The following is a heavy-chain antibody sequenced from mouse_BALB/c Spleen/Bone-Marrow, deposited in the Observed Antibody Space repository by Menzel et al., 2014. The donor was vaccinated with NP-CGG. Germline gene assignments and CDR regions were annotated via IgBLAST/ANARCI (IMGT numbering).Heavy chain of an antibody. CDR3: ARDGATATLAY. Sequence: QVQLKQSGPGLVAPSQRLSITCTVSGFSLTNYCVHWVRQPPGEGLEWLGAIWAGGSTNYKSALMSRLSISKDNSKSQVFLKMNSLQTDDTAMYYCARDGATATLAYWGQGTLVTVSA. J-gene: IGHJ3*01. D-gene: IGHD1-2*01. CDR2: IWAGGST. V-gene: IGHV2-9*02. CDR1: GFSLTNYC.